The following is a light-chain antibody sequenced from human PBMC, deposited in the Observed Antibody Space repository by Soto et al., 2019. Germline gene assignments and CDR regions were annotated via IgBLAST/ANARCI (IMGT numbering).Light chain of an antibody. CDR1: QTVSSS. Sequence: EIVLTHSPATLSLCPWEIATLPCRASQTVSSSLAWYQQKPGQAPRLLIYGASSRATAIPDRFSGSGSGTDFTLTISRLEPEDFAVYYCEQYGRSPFITFGQGTRLEIK. V-gene: IGKV3-20*01. CDR3: EQYGRSPFIT. CDR2: GAS. J-gene: IGKJ5*01.